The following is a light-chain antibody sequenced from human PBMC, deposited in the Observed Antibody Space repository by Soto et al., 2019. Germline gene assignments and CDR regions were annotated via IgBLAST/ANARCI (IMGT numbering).Light chain of an antibody. CDR2: GAS. V-gene: IGKV3D-15*01. J-gene: IGKJ1*01. CDR1: QTVSSN. CDR3: QQYNNWPRT. Sequence: TQSPYTLSLSPGERATLSCRASQTVSSNYLAWCQQRPGQAPRLLIYGASTRAAGIPDRFSGSGSGTEFTLTISSLQSEDFAVYYCQQYNNWPRTFGQGTKVDIK.